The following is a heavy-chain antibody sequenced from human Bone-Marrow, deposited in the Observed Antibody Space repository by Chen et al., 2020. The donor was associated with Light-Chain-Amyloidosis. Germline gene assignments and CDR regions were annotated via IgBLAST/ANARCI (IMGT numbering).Heavy chain of an antibody. V-gene: IGHV3-30*18. D-gene: IGHD2-21*02. Sequence: QVQRVESGGGVFQPGSPLRLSCAASGFTLSTYVMHWVRQAPGKGLEWVAVISYDGSNKYYADSVKGRFTISRDNSKTTLYLQMNSLRAEDTAVYYCAKDGVLLSDGYGMDVWGQGTTVTVSS. J-gene: IGHJ6*02. CDR1: GFTLSTYV. CDR2: ISYDGSNK. CDR3: AKDGVLLSDGYGMDV.